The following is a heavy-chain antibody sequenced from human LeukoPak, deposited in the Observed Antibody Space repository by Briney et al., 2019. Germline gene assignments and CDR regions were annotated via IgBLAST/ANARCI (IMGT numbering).Heavy chain of an antibody. CDR1: GGSMSNKY. D-gene: IGHD3-3*01. V-gene: IGHV4-59*08. CDR3: ATHDSNGYYPYYFAY. J-gene: IGHJ4*02. CDR2: MSDSGTT. Sequence: SETLFLTCRVSGGSMSNKYWSWIRQPPGKGLEWIGYMSDSGTTKQNPALKSRVTISLDTSKNHLSLMLSSVTAADTAVYYCATHDSNGYYPYYFAYWGQGTVVTVSS.